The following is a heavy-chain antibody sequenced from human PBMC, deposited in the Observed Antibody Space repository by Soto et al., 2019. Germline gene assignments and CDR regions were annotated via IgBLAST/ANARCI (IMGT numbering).Heavy chain of an antibody. CDR1: GGSISSSSYY. CDR2: IYYSGST. Sequence: QLQLQESGPGLVKPSETLSLTCTVSGGSISSSSYYWGWIRQPPGKGLEWIGSIYYSGSTYYNPSLESRVTISVDTSKNQFSLKLSSVTAADTAVYYCARAVERVWYFDLWGRGTLVTVSS. J-gene: IGHJ2*01. V-gene: IGHV4-39*01. CDR3: ARAVERVWYFDL. D-gene: IGHD3-10*01.